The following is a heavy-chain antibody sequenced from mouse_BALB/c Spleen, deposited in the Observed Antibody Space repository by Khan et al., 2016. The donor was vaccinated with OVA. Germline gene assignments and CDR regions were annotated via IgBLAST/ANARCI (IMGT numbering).Heavy chain of an antibody. Sequence: EVQLQESGPGLVKPSQSLSLTCTVTGYSITSDYAWNWIRQFPGNKLEWMGYISYSGSTSYHPSLKSRISITRDTSKNQFFLQLNSVTTEDTATYYCARYPDGLLAMDYWGQGTSVTVSS. V-gene: IGHV3-2*02. CDR3: ARYPDGLLAMDY. D-gene: IGHD2-3*01. CDR1: GYSITSDYA. CDR2: ISYSGST. J-gene: IGHJ4*01.